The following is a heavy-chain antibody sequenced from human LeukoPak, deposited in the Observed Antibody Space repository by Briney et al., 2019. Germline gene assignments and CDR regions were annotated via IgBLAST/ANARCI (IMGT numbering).Heavy chain of an antibody. CDR2: ISSSGSTI. CDR3: ARDRSLGAYYYGSTDV. V-gene: IGHV3-11*01. D-gene: IGHD3-10*01. J-gene: IGHJ6*02. Sequence: GGCLRLSCAASGFTFSDYYMSWIRQAPGKGLEWVSYISSSGSTIYYADSVKGRFTISRDNAKNSLYLQMNSLRAEDTAVYYCARDRSLGAYYYGSTDVWGQGTTVTVSS. CDR1: GFTFSDYY.